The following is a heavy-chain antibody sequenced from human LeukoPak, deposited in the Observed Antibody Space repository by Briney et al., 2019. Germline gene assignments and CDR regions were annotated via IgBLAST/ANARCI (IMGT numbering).Heavy chain of an antibody. Sequence: SQTLSLTCAISGDSVSSNSAAWNWIRQSPPTGLEWLGRTYYRSKWYNDYAVSVTSRITINPDTSKNQFSLQLNSVTPEDTAVYYCARADGDSGTFDYWGQGTLVTVSS. J-gene: IGHJ4*02. CDR2: TYYRSKWYN. D-gene: IGHD4-17*01. CDR1: GDSVSSNSAA. V-gene: IGHV6-1*01. CDR3: ARADGDSGTFDY.